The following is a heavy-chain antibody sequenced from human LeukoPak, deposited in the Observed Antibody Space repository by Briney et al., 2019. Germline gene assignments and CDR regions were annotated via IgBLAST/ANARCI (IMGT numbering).Heavy chain of an antibody. J-gene: IGHJ4*02. Sequence: GGSLRLSCAASGFTFSSYGMHWVRQAPGKGLEWVAFIRYDGGNKYYADSVKGRFTISRDNSKNTLYLQMNSLRAEDTAVYYCAKGLYYYDSSGYPNWGQGTLVTVSS. V-gene: IGHV3-30*02. CDR2: IRYDGGNK. D-gene: IGHD3-22*01. CDR1: GFTFSSYG. CDR3: AKGLYYYDSSGYPN.